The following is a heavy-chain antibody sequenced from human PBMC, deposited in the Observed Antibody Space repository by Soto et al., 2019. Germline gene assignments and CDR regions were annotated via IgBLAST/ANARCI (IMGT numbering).Heavy chain of an antibody. CDR3: ARGLLNWNYPFFDY. CDR2: IYYSGST. J-gene: IGHJ4*02. V-gene: IGHV4-39*01. Sequence: ETLSLTCTVSGGSISSSSYYWGWIRQPPGKGLEWIGSIYYSGSTYYNPSLKSRVTISVDTSKNQFSLKLSSVTAADTAVYYCARGLLNWNYPFFDYWGQGTLVTVSS. D-gene: IGHD1-7*01. CDR1: GGSISSSSYY.